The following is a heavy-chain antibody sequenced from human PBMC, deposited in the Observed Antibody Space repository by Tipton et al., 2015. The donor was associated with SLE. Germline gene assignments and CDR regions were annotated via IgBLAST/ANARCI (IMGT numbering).Heavy chain of an antibody. CDR2: VYPGDSDA. V-gene: IGHV5-51*03. CDR3: ARRNSDGSSWDTFLDY. J-gene: IGHJ4*02. CDR1: GYKFSDYW. D-gene: IGHD6-13*01. Sequence: QLVQSRAEVKKPGESLKISCKASGYKFSDYWIGWVRQMPGKGLEWIGIVYPGDSDARYHPSFQGQVTISADKSISTTFLHWSSLRTSDTAIYYCARRNSDGSSWDTFLDYWGQGTLVTVSS.